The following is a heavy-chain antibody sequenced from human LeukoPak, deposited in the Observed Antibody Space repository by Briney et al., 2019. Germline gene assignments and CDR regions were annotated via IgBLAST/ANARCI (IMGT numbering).Heavy chain of an antibody. D-gene: IGHD5-12*01. V-gene: IGHV3-21*01. J-gene: IGHJ4*02. Sequence: SPGGSLRLSCAASGFTFSSYSMNWVRQAPGKGLEWVSSISSSSSYIYYADSVKGRFIISRDDSKNTLYVEMNSLRLDDTAIYYCARGPPTSRSGAHFDYWGQGSLVTVSP. CDR2: ISSSSSYI. CDR1: GFTFSSYS. CDR3: ARGPPTSRSGAHFDY.